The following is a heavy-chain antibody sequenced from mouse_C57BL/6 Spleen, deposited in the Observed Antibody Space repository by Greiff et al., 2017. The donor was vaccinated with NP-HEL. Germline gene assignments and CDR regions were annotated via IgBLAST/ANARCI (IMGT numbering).Heavy chain of an antibody. CDR1: GYTFTSYW. Sequence: QVQLQQPGAELVKPGASVKLSCKASGYTFTSYWMQWVKQRPGQGLEWIGEIDPSDSYTNYNQKFKGKSTLTVYKSSSTAYMQLSSLTSEDSAVYYCARWGGYYVDYWGQGTTLTVSS. J-gene: IGHJ2*01. V-gene: IGHV1-69*01. CDR2: IDPSDSYT. D-gene: IGHD1-1*02. CDR3: ARWGGYYVDY.